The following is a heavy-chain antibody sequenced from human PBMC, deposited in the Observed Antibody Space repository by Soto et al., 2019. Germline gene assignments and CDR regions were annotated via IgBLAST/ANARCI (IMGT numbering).Heavy chain of an antibody. V-gene: IGHV1-69*12. CDR3: ARSRPRRYYDFWSGYYTSGYYYYGMDV. J-gene: IGHJ6*02. Sequence: QVQLVQSGAEVKKPGSSVKVSCKASGGTFSSYAISWVRQAPGQGLEWMGGIIPIFGTANYAQKFQGRVTITADESSSTAYMELSSLRSEDTTVYYCARSRPRRYYDFWSGYYTSGYYYYGMDVWGQGTTVTVSS. D-gene: IGHD3-3*01. CDR2: IIPIFGTA. CDR1: GGTFSSYA.